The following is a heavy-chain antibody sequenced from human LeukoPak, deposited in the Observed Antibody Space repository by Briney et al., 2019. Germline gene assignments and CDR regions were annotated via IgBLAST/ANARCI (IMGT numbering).Heavy chain of an antibody. CDR1: GYTFTSYG. Sequence: ASVKVSCKASGYTFTSYGISWVRQAPGQGREWMGWISAYNGNTNYAQKLQGRVTMTTDTSTSTAYMELRSLRSDDTAVYYCARVMTPRYYFDYWGQGTLVTVSS. CDR2: ISAYNGNT. V-gene: IGHV1-18*01. CDR3: ARVMTPRYYFDY. J-gene: IGHJ4*02.